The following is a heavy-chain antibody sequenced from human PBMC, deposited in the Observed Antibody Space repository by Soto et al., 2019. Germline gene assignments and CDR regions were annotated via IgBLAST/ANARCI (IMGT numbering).Heavy chain of an antibody. Sequence: QVQLVQSGAEVKKPGSSVKVSCKASGGTFSSYAISWVRQAPGQGLEWMGGIIPIFGTANYAQKLQGRVTITADESTSTAYMELRSLRSEDTAVYYCARVRVLFLEWLGSEGWGQGTLVTVYS. CDR1: GGTFSSYA. V-gene: IGHV1-69*12. D-gene: IGHD3-3*01. J-gene: IGHJ4*02. CDR3: ARVRVLFLEWLGSEG. CDR2: IIPIFGTA.